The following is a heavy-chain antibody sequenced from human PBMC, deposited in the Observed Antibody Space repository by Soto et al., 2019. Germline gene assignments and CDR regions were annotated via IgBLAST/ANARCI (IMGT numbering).Heavy chain of an antibody. CDR1: GFTFSSYG. CDR3: AKSAGLWDFPPGY. D-gene: IGHD3-16*01. J-gene: IGHJ4*02. CDR2: ISGSGGST. V-gene: IGHV3-23*01. Sequence: GGSLRLSCAASGFTFSSYGMSWVRQSPGKGLEWVSAISGSGGSTYYADSVKGRFTISRDNSKNTLYLQMNSLRAEDTAVYYCAKSAGLWDFPPGYWGQATLVTVSS.